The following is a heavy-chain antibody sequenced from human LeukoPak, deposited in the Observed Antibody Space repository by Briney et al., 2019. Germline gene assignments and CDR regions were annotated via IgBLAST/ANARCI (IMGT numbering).Heavy chain of an antibody. CDR1: GGSTSSGNYY. Sequence: SETLSLTCTVSGGSTSSGNYYWGWIRQPPGKGLEWIGGISSSGNTYYNPSLKSRITISVDTSKNQFSLKLSSVTAADTAVYYCARGGTIVVVPAAILPTAGFDPWGQGTLVTVSS. J-gene: IGHJ5*02. V-gene: IGHV4-39*07. CDR3: ARGGTIVVVPAAILPTAGFDP. D-gene: IGHD2-2*01. CDR2: ISSSGNT.